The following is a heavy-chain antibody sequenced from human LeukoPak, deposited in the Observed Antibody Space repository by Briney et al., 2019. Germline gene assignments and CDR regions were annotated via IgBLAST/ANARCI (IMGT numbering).Heavy chain of an antibody. CDR2: IGSSGSTI. D-gene: IGHD3-3*01. CDR3: ARGTTRNYDFWSGPYYY. CDR1: GFTFSDYY. J-gene: IGHJ4*02. Sequence: PGGSLRLSCAASGFTFSDYYMSWVRQAPGKGLEWVSYIGSSGSTIYYADSVKGRFTISRDNAKNSLYLQMNSLRAEDTAVYYCARGTTRNYDFWSGPYYYWGQGTLVTVSS. V-gene: IGHV3-11*01.